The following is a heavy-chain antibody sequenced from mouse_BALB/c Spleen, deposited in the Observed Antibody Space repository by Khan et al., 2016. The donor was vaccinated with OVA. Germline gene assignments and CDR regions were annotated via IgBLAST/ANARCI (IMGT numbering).Heavy chain of an antibody. CDR3: ARHGRYGNLFDY. D-gene: IGHD2-1*01. J-gene: IGHJ2*01. Sequence: QIQLVQSGAELVKPGASVKLSCKASGYMFTEYIIHWVKQRSGQGLEWIGWFYPGTGSIKNNEKFKDKATLTADKSSSTVYMELSRLTSEDSAVYFCARHGRYGNLFDYWGQDTTLTVSS. CDR1: GYMFTEYI. V-gene: IGHV1-62-2*01. CDR2: FYPGTGSI.